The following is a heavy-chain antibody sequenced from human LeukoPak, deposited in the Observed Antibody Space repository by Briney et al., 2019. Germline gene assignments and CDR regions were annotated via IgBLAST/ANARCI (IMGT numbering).Heavy chain of an antibody. Sequence: GGSLRLSCAASGFTFSSYAMHWVRQAPGKGLEWVAVISYDGSNKYYADSVKGRFTISRDNSKNTLYLQMNSLRAEDTAVYYCARDLVGMVKGYDYWGQGTLVTVSS. CDR3: ARDLVGMVKGYDY. D-gene: IGHD5-18*01. CDR1: GFTFSSYA. V-gene: IGHV3-30-3*01. J-gene: IGHJ4*02. CDR2: ISYDGSNK.